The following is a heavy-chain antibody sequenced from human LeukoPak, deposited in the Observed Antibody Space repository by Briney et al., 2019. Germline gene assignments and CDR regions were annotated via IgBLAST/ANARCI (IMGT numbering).Heavy chain of an antibody. CDR1: GFTFSSYA. CDR2: ISYDGSNK. D-gene: IGHD2-15*01. CDR3: AKPVTVYCSGGSCYSSPFDY. Sequence: GGSLRLSCAASGFTFSSYAMHWVRQAPGKGLEWVAVISYDGSNKYYADSVKGRFTISRDNSKNTLYLQMNSLRAEDTAVYYCAKPVTVYCSGGSCYSSPFDYWGQGTLVTVSS. V-gene: IGHV3-30*18. J-gene: IGHJ4*02.